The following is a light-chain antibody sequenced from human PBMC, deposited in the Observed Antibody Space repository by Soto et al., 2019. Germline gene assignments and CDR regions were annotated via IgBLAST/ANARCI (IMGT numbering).Light chain of an antibody. V-gene: IGKV3-15*01. CDR2: GAS. CDR1: QSISRY. Sequence: EIVMTQSPASLSVSPRETATLSCRASQSISRYLAWYQHKPGQAPRLLIHGASTRATGVPARFSGSGSGTEFTLTISSLQSEDFAVYYCQQYNNWPPITFGQGTRLEIK. CDR3: QQYNNWPPIT. J-gene: IGKJ5*01.